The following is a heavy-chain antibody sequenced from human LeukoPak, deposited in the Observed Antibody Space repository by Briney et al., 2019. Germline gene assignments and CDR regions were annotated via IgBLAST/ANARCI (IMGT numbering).Heavy chain of an antibody. V-gene: IGHV3-74*01. J-gene: IGHJ3*02. Sequence: GGSLRLSCAASGFTFSTYWMHWVRQAPGKGLVWVSRINSDASSTSYADSVKGRFTISRDNAKNTQYLQMNSLRAEDTAAYYCARDRNAFDIWGQGTMVTVSS. CDR1: GFTFSTYW. CDR2: INSDASST. CDR3: ARDRNAFDI.